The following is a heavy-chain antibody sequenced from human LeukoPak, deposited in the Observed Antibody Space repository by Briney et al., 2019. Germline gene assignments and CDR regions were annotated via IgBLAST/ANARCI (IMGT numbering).Heavy chain of an antibody. CDR1: GASFSSSTYY. CDR3: ARADYGGNHYYYYMDV. D-gene: IGHD4-23*01. Sequence: SETLSLTCTVSGASFSSSTYYWGWIRQPPGKGLEWIGSIYYSGSTYYNPSLKSRVTMSVDTSKNQFSLKLSSVTAADTAVYYCARADYGGNHYYYYMDVWGKGTTVTVSS. V-gene: IGHV4-39*07. J-gene: IGHJ6*03. CDR2: IYYSGST.